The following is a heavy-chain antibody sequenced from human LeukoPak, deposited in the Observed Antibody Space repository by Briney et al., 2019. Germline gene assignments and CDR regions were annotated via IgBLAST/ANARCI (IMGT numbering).Heavy chain of an antibody. V-gene: IGHV3-7*01. CDR3: ARAEATGRVDY. CDR1: GFTFNNFW. CDR2: INQDGSAE. D-gene: IGHD6-13*01. J-gene: IGHJ4*02. Sequence: PGGSLRLSCAASGFTFNNFWTSWVRQAPGKGLEWVANINQDGSAEYYVDSVKGRFTISRDNAKNSLYLQMSSLRAEDTAVYYCARAEATGRVDYWGQGTLVTVSS.